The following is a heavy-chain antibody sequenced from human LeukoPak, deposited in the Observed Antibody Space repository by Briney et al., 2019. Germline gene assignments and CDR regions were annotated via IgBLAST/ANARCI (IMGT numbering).Heavy chain of an antibody. Sequence: ASVKVSCKVSGYTFIGYYIHWVRQAPGQGLEWMGWINPNSGGTKYAQKFQGRVTMTRDTSISTAYMELSRLRSDDTAVYYCARGLGQLGSNWFDPWGQGTLVTVSS. J-gene: IGHJ5*02. CDR2: INPNSGGT. D-gene: IGHD6-13*01. V-gene: IGHV1-2*02. CDR3: ARGLGQLGSNWFDP. CDR1: GYTFIGYY.